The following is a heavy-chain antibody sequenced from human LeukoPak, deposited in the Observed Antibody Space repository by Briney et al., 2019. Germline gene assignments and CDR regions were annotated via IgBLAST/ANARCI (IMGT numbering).Heavy chain of an antibody. CDR3: ARVRNDYWSGQDFFDY. CDR2: INPNSGAT. V-gene: IGHV1-2*02. D-gene: IGHD3-3*01. Sequence: ASVKVSCKASGYTFTGYYIHWVRQAPGQGLDWLGWINPNSGATSYAQKFQGRVTMTRDTSINTAYMELSRLGSDDTAVYFCARVRNDYWSGQDFFDYWGQGTLVTVSS. J-gene: IGHJ4*02. CDR1: GYTFTGYY.